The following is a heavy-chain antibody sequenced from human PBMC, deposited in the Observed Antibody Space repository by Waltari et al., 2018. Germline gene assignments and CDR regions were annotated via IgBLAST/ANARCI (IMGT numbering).Heavy chain of an antibody. CDR2: INHSGST. Sequence: QVQLQQWGAGLLKPSETLSLTCAVYGGSFSGYYWSWIRQPPGKGLEWIGEINHSGSTNYNPSRKSRVTISVDTSKNQFSPKRSSVTAADTDVYYCAGNIAVAGRLGVYWGQGTLVTVSS. D-gene: IGHD6-19*01. CDR3: AGNIAVAGRLGVY. V-gene: IGHV4-34*01. CDR1: GGSFSGYY. J-gene: IGHJ4*02.